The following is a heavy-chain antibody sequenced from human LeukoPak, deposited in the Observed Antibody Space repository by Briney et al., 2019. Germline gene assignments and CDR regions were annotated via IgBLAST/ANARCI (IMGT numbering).Heavy chain of an antibody. D-gene: IGHD6-19*01. J-gene: IGHJ4*02. V-gene: IGHV4-59*01. CDR3: ARLEQWLVRGDY. CDR2: IYYSGST. Sequence: SETLSLTCTVSGGSISSYYWSWIRQPPGKGLEWIGYIYYSGSTNYNPSLKSRVTISVDTPKNQFSLKLSSVTAADTAVYYCARLEQWLVRGDYWGQGTLVTVSS. CDR1: GGSISSYY.